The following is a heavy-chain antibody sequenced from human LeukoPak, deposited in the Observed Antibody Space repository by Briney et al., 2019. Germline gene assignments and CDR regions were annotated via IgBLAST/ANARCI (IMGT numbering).Heavy chain of an antibody. Sequence: ASVKVSCKASGYTFTSYYMHWVRQAPGQGLEWMGIINPSGGSTSYAQKFQGRVTMTRDTSTSTVYMELSSLRSEAPAVYYCARGTGGSYYVGYYFDYWGQGTLVTVSS. V-gene: IGHV1-46*01. CDR3: ARGTGGSYYVGYYFDY. D-gene: IGHD1-26*01. J-gene: IGHJ4*02. CDR1: GYTFTSYY. CDR2: INPSGGST.